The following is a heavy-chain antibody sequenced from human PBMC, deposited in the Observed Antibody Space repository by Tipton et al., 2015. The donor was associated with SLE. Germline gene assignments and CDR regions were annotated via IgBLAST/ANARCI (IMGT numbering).Heavy chain of an antibody. J-gene: IGHJ4*02. V-gene: IGHV4-34*01. CDR1: GGSFSGYY. CDR2: INHIGST. D-gene: IGHD6-13*01. CDR3: ARGWQHLTSPYDY. Sequence: TLSLTCAVYGGSFSGYYWSWVRQPPGKGLEWIGEINHIGSTNYNPSLKSRVTVSVDTSKNQFSLRLSSVTAADTAVYYCARGWQHLTSPYDYWGQGTLVTVSS.